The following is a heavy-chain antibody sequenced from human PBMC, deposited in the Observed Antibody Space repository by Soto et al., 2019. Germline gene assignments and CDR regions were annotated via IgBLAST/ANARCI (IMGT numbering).Heavy chain of an antibody. V-gene: IGHV4-59*01. CDR3: ARASRSDARNEVVSDAEEGYYYYGMDV. J-gene: IGHJ6*02. CDR2: IYYSGST. CDR1: GGSISSYY. Sequence: QVQLQESGPGLVKPSETLSLTCTVSGGSISSYYWSWIRQPPGKGLEWIGYIYYSGSTNYNPSPKSRVKLSGDASKSRFPLKLGSVPAAETAVYYWARASRSDARNEVVSDAEEGYYYYGMDVWGQGTTVTVSS. D-gene: IGHD2-2*01.